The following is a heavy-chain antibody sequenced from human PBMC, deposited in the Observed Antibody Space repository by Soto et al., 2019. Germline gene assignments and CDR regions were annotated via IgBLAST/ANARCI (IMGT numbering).Heavy chain of an antibody. D-gene: IGHD2-8*02. CDR1: GYSFTTFW. J-gene: IGHJ5*02. CDR3: ARLFCTSSAACDSWFDP. Sequence: GASLKISCTGFGYSFTTFWISWVRQMPGKGLEWMGTIDPRDSYTSYSPSFQGHVTISTDRSISSAYLQWGSLQASDTAMYFCARLFCTSSAACDSWFDPWGQGTLVTVSS. V-gene: IGHV5-10-1*01. CDR2: IDPRDSYT.